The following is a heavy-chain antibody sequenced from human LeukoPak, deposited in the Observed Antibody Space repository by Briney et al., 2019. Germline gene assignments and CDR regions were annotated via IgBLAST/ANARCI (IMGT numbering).Heavy chain of an antibody. J-gene: IGHJ5*02. D-gene: IGHD2-2*02. Sequence: SETLSLTCTVSGGSISSGSYYWSWIRQPAGKGLEWIGRIYTSGSTNYNPSLKSRVTISVDTSKNQFSLKLSSVTAADTAVYYCAREPGYCSSTSCYTSLNWFDPWGQGTLVTVSS. V-gene: IGHV4-61*02. CDR1: GGSISSGSYY. CDR2: IYTSGST. CDR3: AREPGYCSSTSCYTSLNWFDP.